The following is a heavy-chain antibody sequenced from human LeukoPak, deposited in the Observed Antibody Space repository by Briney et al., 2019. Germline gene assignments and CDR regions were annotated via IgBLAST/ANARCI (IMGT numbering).Heavy chain of an antibody. Sequence: GESLRLSCAASGFTFSSYGMHWVRQAPGKGLEGVSYISSSGSTIYYADSVKGRFTISRDNAKNSLYLQMNSLRAEDTAVYYCARDLGSGWYYFDYWGQGTLVTVSS. CDR2: ISSSGSTI. CDR1: GFTFSSYG. CDR3: ARDLGSGWYYFDY. D-gene: IGHD6-19*01. V-gene: IGHV3-48*04. J-gene: IGHJ4*02.